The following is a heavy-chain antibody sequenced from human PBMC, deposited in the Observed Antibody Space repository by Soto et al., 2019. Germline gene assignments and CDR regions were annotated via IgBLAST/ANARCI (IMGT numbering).Heavy chain of an antibody. J-gene: IGHJ4*02. Sequence: GGSLILSCAASGFTVSSNYMSWVRQAPEKGLEWVSVIFSGGSTYYADSVKGRFTISRDNSKNTLYLQMNSLRAEDTAVYYCARDRCPIDYRGQGNPVPVSS. CDR2: IFSGGST. D-gene: IGHD4-17*01. CDR1: GFTVSSNY. CDR3: ARDRCPIDY. V-gene: IGHV3-66*01.